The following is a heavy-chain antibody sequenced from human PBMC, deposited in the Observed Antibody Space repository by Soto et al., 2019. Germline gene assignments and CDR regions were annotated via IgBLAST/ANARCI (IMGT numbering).Heavy chain of an antibody. V-gene: IGHV3-23*01. CDR1: GFTFSSYA. CDR3: AKFPKPKYQLIWDY. J-gene: IGHJ4*02. D-gene: IGHD2-2*01. Sequence: GGSLRLSCAASGFTFSSYAMSWVRQAPGKGLEWVSAISGSGGSTYYADSVKGRFTISRGNSKNTLYLQMNSLRAEDTAVYYCAKFPKPKYQLIWDYWGQGTLVTVSS. CDR2: ISGSGGST.